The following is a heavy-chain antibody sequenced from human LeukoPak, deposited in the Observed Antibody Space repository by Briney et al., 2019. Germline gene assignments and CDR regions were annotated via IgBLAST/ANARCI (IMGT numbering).Heavy chain of an antibody. CDR3: ARDVLAVAATGSNWFDP. CDR1: GFTFSSYS. Sequence: GGSLRLSCAASGFTFSSYSMNWVRQAPGKGLEWVSSISSSSSYIYYADSVKGRFTTSRDNAKNSLYLQMNSLRAEDTAVYYCARDVLAVAATGSNWFDPWGQGTLVTVSS. J-gene: IGHJ5*02. D-gene: IGHD6-19*01. V-gene: IGHV3-21*01. CDR2: ISSSSSYI.